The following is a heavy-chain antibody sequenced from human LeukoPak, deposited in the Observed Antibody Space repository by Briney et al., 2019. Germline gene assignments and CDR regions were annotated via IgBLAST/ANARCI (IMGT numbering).Heavy chain of an antibody. CDR2: ISSSGSTI. J-gene: IGHJ4*02. Sequence: GGSLRLSCAASGFTFSSFDMNWVRQAPGKGLEWVSYISSSGSTIYYADSVKGRFTISRDDAKSSLYLQMSSLRGEDTAVYYCASSLTHFDYWGQGTLVTVSS. V-gene: IGHV3-48*03. D-gene: IGHD1-14*01. CDR3: ASSLTHFDY. CDR1: GFTFSSFD.